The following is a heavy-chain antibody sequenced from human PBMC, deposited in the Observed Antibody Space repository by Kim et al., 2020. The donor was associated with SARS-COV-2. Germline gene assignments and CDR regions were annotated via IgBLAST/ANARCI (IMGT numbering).Heavy chain of an antibody. Sequence: YTPSVQGQVTISADKSISTAYLQWSSLKASDTAMYYCARPSGSYYDAFDIWGQGTMVTVSS. J-gene: IGHJ3*02. V-gene: IGHV5-51*01. CDR3: ARPSGSYYDAFDI. D-gene: IGHD1-26*01.